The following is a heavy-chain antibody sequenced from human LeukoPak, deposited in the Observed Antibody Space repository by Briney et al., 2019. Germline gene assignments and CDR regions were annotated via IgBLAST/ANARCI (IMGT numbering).Heavy chain of an antibody. J-gene: IGHJ4*02. Sequence: PSETLSLTCAVSGYSISSGYYWGRIRQPPGKGLEWIGSIYHSGSTYYNPSLKSRVTISVDTSKNQFSLKLSSVTAADTAVYYCASNPSILGELSSFDYWGQGTLVTVSS. CDR2: IYHSGST. V-gene: IGHV4-38-2*01. D-gene: IGHD3-16*02. CDR1: GYSISSGYY. CDR3: ASNPSILGELSSFDY.